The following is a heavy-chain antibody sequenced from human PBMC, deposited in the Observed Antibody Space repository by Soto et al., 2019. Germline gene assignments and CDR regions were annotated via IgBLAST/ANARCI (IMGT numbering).Heavy chain of an antibody. J-gene: IGHJ4*02. V-gene: IGHV1-69*13. CDR3: ARSSRYYYDSSGYYYFDY. CDR1: GGTFSSYA. D-gene: IGHD3-22*01. Sequence: SVKVSCKASGGTFSSYAISWVRQAPGQGLEWMGGIIPIFGTANYAQKFQGRVTITADESTSTAYMELSSLRSEDTAVYYCARSSRYYYDSSGYYYFDYWGQGTLVTVSS. CDR2: IIPIFGTA.